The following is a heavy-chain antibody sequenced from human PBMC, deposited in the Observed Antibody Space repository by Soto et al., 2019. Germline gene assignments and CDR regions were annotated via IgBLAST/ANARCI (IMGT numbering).Heavy chain of an antibody. V-gene: IGHV1-69*13. CDR3: ARDLKRYYDSSGYGYYYYGMDA. D-gene: IGHD3-22*01. CDR1: GGTFSSYA. Sequence: SVKVSCKASGGTFSSYAISWVRQAPGQGLEWMGGIIPIFGTANYAQKFQGRVTITADESTTTAYMELSSLRSEDTAVYYCARDLKRYYDSSGYGYYYYGMDAWGQGTTVTVS. CDR2: IIPIFGTA. J-gene: IGHJ6*02.